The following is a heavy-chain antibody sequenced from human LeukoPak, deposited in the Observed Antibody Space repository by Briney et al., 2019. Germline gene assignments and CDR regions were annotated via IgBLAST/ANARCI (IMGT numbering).Heavy chain of an antibody. D-gene: IGHD6-19*01. CDR1: GGSFSGYY. CDR3: AIIPTIAVASFDY. J-gene: IGHJ4*02. CDR2: INHSGST. V-gene: IGHV4-34*01. Sequence: PSETLSLTCAVYGGSFSGYYWSWIRQPPGKGLEWIGEINHSGSTNYNPSLKSRVTISVDTSKNQFSLKLSSVTAADTAVYYCAIIPTIAVASFDYWGQGTLVTVSS.